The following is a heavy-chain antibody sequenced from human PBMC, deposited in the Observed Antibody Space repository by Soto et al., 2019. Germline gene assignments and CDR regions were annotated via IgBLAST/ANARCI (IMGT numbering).Heavy chain of an antibody. CDR2: ISAYNGNT. CDR1: GYTFTSYG. J-gene: IGHJ5*02. V-gene: IGHV1-18*01. D-gene: IGHD6-19*01. Sequence: ASVKVSCKASGYTFTSYGISWVRQAPGQGLEWMGWISAYNGNTNYVQKLQGRVTMTTDTSTSTAYMELRSLRSDDTAVYYCARVFGGIAVAGTGWFDPWGQGTLVTVSS. CDR3: ARVFGGIAVAGTGWFDP.